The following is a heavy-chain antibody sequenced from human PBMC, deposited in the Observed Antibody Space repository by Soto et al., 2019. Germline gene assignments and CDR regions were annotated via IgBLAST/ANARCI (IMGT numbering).Heavy chain of an antibody. CDR3: ARDFLREARTRWELPADY. J-gene: IGHJ4*02. CDR1: GYTFTGYY. D-gene: IGHD1-26*01. Sequence: ASVKVSCKASGYTFTGYYMHWVRQAPGQGLEWMGWINPNSGGTNYAQKLQGRVTMTTDTSTSTAYMELRSLRSDDTAVYYCARDFLREARTRWELPADYWGQGTLVTVSS. V-gene: IGHV1-2*02. CDR2: INPNSGGT.